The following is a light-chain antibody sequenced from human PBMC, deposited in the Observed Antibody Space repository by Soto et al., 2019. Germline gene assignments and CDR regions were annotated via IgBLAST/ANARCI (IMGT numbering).Light chain of an antibody. V-gene: IGKV2-28*01. CDR3: MQTLQTPLT. CDR2: LGS. Sequence: DIVMTQSPLSLPVTPGEPASISCRSSQSLLHYNGNNYLGWYLQRPGQSPQVLIYLGSNRASGAPDRFSGSGSGTDFTLKISRVETEDVGVYYCMQTLQTPLTFGQGTRLEI. CDR1: QSLLHYNGNNY. J-gene: IGKJ5*01.